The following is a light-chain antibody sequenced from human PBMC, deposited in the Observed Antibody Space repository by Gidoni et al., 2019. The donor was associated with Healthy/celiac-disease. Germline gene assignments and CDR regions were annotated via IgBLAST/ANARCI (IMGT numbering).Light chain of an antibody. J-gene: IGKJ1*01. CDR2: AAS. V-gene: IGKV1-27*01. Sequence: DIQMTQSPSSLSASVGDRVTITCRASQGISNYLAWYQQKPGKVPKLLIYAASTWQSGFPSRFSGSGSGTDVTLTISSLQPEDVATYYCQKYNSAPWTFGQGTKVEIK. CDR1: QGISNY. CDR3: QKYNSAPWT.